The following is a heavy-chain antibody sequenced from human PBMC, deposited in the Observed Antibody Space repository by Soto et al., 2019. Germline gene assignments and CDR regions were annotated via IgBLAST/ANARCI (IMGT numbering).Heavy chain of an antibody. J-gene: IGHJ5*02. CDR2: TYYRSKFYT. Sequence: HSRPPTGVDSGIKVSKNDVAGNWIKQSRSRGLELLGKTYYRSKFYTDYALSVKSRITINPDTSKNQFSLQLTSVTPEDTAVYYCAGGAPNRGIPAPLNRRTTLSAPWGPRTPVTVS. D-gene: IGHD6-25*01. CDR3: AGGAPNRGIPAPLNRRTTLSAP. CDR1: GIKVSKNDVA. V-gene: IGHV6-1*01.